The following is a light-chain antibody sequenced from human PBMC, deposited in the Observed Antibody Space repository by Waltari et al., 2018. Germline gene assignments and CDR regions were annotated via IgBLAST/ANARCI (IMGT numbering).Light chain of an antibody. CDR1: QSVSSK. Sequence: EIVMTQSPATLSVSPGERATLSCRASQSVSSKLAWYQQKPGQAPRLLIYAASTRAPGIPARFSGSGSGTEFTLTISSLQSEDFAVYYCQVYNKWPPWTFGQGTKVEMK. V-gene: IGKV3-15*01. J-gene: IGKJ1*01. CDR2: AAS. CDR3: QVYNKWPPWT.